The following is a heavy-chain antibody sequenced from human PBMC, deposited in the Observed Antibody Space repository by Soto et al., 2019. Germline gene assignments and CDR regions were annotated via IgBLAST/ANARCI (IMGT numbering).Heavy chain of an antibody. D-gene: IGHD2-2*01. V-gene: IGHV4-31*03. CDR2: IYYTGST. J-gene: IGHJ4*02. Sequence: SLSLTCPVSGGSIYTGGFSWSWIRQLPGKGLEWLGYIYYTGSTQYTPSLKTRLTISTDTSDNQFSLRLTSVTAADTAVYYCATSLVTSRTRADYWGQGTLVTVYS. CDR1: GGSIYTGGFS. CDR3: ATSLVTSRTRADY.